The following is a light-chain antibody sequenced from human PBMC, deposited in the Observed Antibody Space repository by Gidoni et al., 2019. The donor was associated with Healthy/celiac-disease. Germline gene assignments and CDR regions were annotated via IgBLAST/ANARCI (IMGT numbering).Light chain of an antibody. Sequence: DIVMTQSPDSLAVSLGERATINCKSSQSVLYSSNNKNYLAWYQQKPGQPPKLLIYWASTRESGVPDRFSGSGSGTDFTLTISSLQAEDVAVYYCQQYYSTLGSFXQXTKLEIK. J-gene: IGKJ2*03. V-gene: IGKV4-1*01. CDR3: QQYYSTLGS. CDR2: WAS. CDR1: QSVLYSSNNKNY.